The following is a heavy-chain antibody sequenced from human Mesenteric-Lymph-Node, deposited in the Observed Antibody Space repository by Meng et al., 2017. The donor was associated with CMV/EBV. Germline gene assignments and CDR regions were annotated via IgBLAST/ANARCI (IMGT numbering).Heavy chain of an antibody. J-gene: IGHJ4*02. V-gene: IGHV4-34*01. D-gene: IGHD4-23*01. CDR2: INHSGST. Sequence: QVALHQLGAGLLNPSEPLSLTSAVYGGSFSGYYWSWIRQPPGKGLEWIGEINHSGSTNYNPSLKSRVTISVDTSKNQFSLKLSSVTAADTAVYYCARHQRWLKSEGGFNYWGQGTLVTVSS. CDR3: ARHQRWLKSEGGFNY. CDR1: GGSFSGYY.